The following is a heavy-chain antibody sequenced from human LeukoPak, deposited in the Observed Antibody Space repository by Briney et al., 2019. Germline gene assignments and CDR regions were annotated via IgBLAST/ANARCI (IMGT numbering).Heavy chain of an antibody. V-gene: IGHV3-30*02. CDR3: AKDQPGRRWLDY. CDR1: GFTFSSYG. CDR2: IRYDGSNK. D-gene: IGHD4-23*01. J-gene: IGHJ4*02. Sequence: GGSLRLSCGASGFTFSSYGMHWVRQAPGKGLEWVAFIRYDGSNKYYADSVKGRFTISRDNSKNTLYLQMNSLRAEDTAVYYCAKDQPGRRWLDYWGQGTLVTVSS.